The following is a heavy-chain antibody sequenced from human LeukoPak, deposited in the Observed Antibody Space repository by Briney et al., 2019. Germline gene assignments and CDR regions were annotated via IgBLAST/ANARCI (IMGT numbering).Heavy chain of an antibody. J-gene: IGHJ3*02. D-gene: IGHD1-26*01. CDR1: GFTFSSYG. CDR2: IRYDGSNK. V-gene: IGHV3-30*02. Sequence: GGSLRLSCAASGFTFSSYGMHWVRQAPGKGLEWVTFIRYDGSNKYYADSVKGRFTISRDNAKNSLYLQMNSLRAEDTAVYYCAREPIVGATANAFDIWGQGTMVTVSS. CDR3: AREPIVGATANAFDI.